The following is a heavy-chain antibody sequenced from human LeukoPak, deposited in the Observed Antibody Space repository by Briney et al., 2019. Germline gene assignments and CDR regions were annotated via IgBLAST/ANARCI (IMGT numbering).Heavy chain of an antibody. J-gene: IGHJ2*01. CDR3: AKGGRAAAHRNLDL. V-gene: IGHV3-30*18. D-gene: IGHD6-13*01. Sequence: PGRSLRLSCAASGFTFGSYGMHWVRQAPGKGLEWVAAISYDGTNKNDADSVKGLFSISREYSKDTLYLQMNGLRAQDTAVYFCAKGGRAAAHRNLDLWGRGTLVTVSS. CDR1: GFTFGSYG. CDR2: ISYDGTNK.